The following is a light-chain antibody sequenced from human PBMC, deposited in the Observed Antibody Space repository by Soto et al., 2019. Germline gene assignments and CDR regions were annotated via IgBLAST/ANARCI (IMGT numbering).Light chain of an antibody. CDR1: QSISSY. Sequence: DIQMTQSPSSLSASVGDRVTITCRASQSISSYLNWYQQKPGKAPKLLIYAASSLQSGVPSRFSGSGXGXXFTLTISSLQPEDFATYYCQQSYSTPGTFGQGTKVEIK. J-gene: IGKJ1*01. V-gene: IGKV1-39*01. CDR2: AAS. CDR3: QQSYSTPGT.